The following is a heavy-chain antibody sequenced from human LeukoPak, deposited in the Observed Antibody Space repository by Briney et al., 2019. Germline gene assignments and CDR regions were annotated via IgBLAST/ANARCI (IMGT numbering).Heavy chain of an antibody. CDR2: INPSGGST. V-gene: IGHV1-46*01. CDR3: ARDCVSIHSGWDDY. D-gene: IGHD5-12*01. CDR1: GYTFPNYY. J-gene: IGHJ4*02. Sequence: ASVTVSCKSSGYTFPNYYMHWVRQAPAQGLAWMGIINPSGGSTSYAQKFQGRVTMTRDTSTSTVYMELSRLRYENTVVYYCARDCVSIHSGWDDYWGQGTLVTVSS.